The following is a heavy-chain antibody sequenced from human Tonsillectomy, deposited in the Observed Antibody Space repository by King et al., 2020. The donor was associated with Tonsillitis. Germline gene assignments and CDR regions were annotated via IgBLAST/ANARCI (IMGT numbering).Heavy chain of an antibody. J-gene: IGHJ4*02. Sequence: VQLQQWGAGLLKPSETLSLTCAVYGGSFSGYFWSWIRQPPGKGLEWIGDSGSTNYNTSLKSRVTISVDTSKNQFSLKLSFVTAADTAVYYCSCGRPPRGDLGYWGQGTLVTVSS. CDR1: GGSFSGYF. CDR2: SGST. D-gene: IGHD7-27*01. CDR3: SCGRPPRGDLGY. V-gene: IGHV4-34*01.